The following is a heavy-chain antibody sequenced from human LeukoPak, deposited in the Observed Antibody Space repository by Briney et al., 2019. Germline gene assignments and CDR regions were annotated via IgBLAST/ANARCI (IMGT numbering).Heavy chain of an antibody. CDR3: ARFPGSAEYRHYYYMDV. Sequence: ETLSLTCTVSGGSISSYYWSWIRQPAGKGLEWIGRIYTSGSTNYNPSLKSRVTMSVDTSKNQFSLKLSSVTAADTAVYYCARFPGSAEYRHYYYMDVWGKGTTVTVSS. D-gene: IGHD2-15*01. CDR1: GGSISSYY. J-gene: IGHJ6*03. CDR2: IYTSGST. V-gene: IGHV4-4*07.